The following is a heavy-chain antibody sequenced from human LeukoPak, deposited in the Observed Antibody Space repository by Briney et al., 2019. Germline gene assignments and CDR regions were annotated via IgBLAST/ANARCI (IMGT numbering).Heavy chain of an antibody. J-gene: IGHJ4*02. CDR1: GFTFSSYA. V-gene: IGHV3-23*01. CDR3: AKGTGPYDSSGYYLY. D-gene: IGHD3-22*01. CDR2: ISGSGGST. Sequence: GGSLRLSCAASGFTFSSYAMSWVRQAPGKGLEWVSAISGSGGSTYYADSVKGRFTISRDNSKNTLYLQMNSLRAEDTAVYYCAKGTGPYDSSGYYLYWGQGTLVTVSS.